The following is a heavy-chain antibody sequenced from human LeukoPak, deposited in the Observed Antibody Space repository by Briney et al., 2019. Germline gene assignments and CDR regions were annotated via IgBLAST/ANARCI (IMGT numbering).Heavy chain of an antibody. CDR1: GGTFTSYA. D-gene: IGHD2-15*01. CDR2: IIPIFGTA. V-gene: IGHV1-69*13. Sequence: SGKVSCKPSGGTFTSYAIIGVPRAAGQGLQWRGGIIPIFGTANYAQKFKGRVTITADASTSTASMELSSLRSEDTAVYYCATYCSGGSCYSKFDYWGQGTLVTVSS. J-gene: IGHJ4*02. CDR3: ATYCSGGSCYSKFDY.